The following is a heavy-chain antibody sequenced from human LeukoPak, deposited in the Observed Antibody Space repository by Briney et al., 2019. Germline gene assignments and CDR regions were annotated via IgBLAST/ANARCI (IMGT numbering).Heavy chain of an antibody. Sequence: GGSLRLSCEASGFIFRDYWMTWIRQAPGKGLEWVANIKQDTIEKNYLDSVRGRFTISRDNAKNSLYLQMNSLRAEDTAVYYCASGFGIFDYWGQGALVTVSS. CDR3: ASGFGIFDY. CDR1: GFIFRDYW. CDR2: IKQDTIEK. D-gene: IGHD3-10*01. V-gene: IGHV3-7*01. J-gene: IGHJ4*02.